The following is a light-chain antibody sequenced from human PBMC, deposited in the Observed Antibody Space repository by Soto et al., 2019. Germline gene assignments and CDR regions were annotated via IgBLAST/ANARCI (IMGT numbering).Light chain of an antibody. CDR2: DAS. Sequence: DIQMTQSPSTLSASVGDRVTITCRASQSISSWLAWYQQKPGKAPKLLIYDASSLESGVPSRFSGSGSGTEFTLKISTLQHDDFANYYCQQYHSYTLTFGGGTKVDIK. J-gene: IGKJ4*01. V-gene: IGKV1-5*01. CDR1: QSISSW. CDR3: QQYHSYTLT.